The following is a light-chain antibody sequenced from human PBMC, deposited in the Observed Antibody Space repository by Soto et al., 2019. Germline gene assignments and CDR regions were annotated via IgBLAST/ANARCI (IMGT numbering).Light chain of an antibody. CDR1: QSVSSY. J-gene: IGKJ5*01. CDR3: QQRSNWPPIT. Sequence: EIVLTQSPATLSLSPGERATLSCRASQSVSSYLAWYQQKPGQAPRLLIYDASNRATGIPARFSGSGSGPDFTLTISSLEPEAIAVYYCQQRSNWPPITFGQWTRLEIK. CDR2: DAS. V-gene: IGKV3-11*01.